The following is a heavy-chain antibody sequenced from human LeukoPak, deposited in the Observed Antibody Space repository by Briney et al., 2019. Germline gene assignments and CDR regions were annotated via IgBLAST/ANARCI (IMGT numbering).Heavy chain of an antibody. V-gene: IGHV3-74*01. J-gene: IGHJ5*02. D-gene: IGHD1-26*01. CDR3: TTSGGSYRFDP. CDR2: IDSDGSRT. Sequence: GGSLRLSCAASGFTFSNYWMHWVRQGPGKGLVWVSRIDSDGSRTSYADSVKGRFTISRDNARNTLYLQMNNLRAEDTAVYYCTTSGGSYRFDPWGQGTLVTVSS. CDR1: GFTFSNYW.